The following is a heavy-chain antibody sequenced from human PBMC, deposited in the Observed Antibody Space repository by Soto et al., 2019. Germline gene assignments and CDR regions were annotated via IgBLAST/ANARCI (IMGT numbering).Heavy chain of an antibody. J-gene: IGHJ6*02. Sequence: GPSVKVSCKASGGTFSSYAISWVRQAPGQGLEWMGGIIPIFGTANYAQKFQGRVTITADESTSTAYMELSSLRSEDTAVYYCARDRVVVVAATEDYYYGMDVWGQGTTVTVSS. D-gene: IGHD2-15*01. V-gene: IGHV1-69*13. CDR1: GGTFSSYA. CDR2: IIPIFGTA. CDR3: ARDRVVVVAATEDYYYGMDV.